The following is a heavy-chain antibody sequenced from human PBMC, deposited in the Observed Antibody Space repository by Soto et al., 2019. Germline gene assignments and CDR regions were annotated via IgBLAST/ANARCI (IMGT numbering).Heavy chain of an antibody. CDR2: INSDGSST. D-gene: IGHD6-13*01. CDR1: GFTFSSYW. CDR3: ARGAYSSSWYVYYYYYGMDV. Sequence: PGGSLRLSCAASGFTFSSYWMHWVRQAPGKGLVWVSRINSDGSSTSYADSVKGRFTISRDNAKNTLYLQMNSLRAEVTAVYYCARGAYSSSWYVYYYYYGMDVWGQGTTVTVSS. V-gene: IGHV3-74*01. J-gene: IGHJ6*02.